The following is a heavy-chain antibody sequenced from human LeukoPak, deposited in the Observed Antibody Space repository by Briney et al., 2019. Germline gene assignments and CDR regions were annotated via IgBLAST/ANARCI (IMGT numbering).Heavy chain of an antibody. CDR3: AGGVAHCSSTSCYGIDY. Sequence: SETLSLTCTASGASISTYYWSWIRKTPGKGLEWIGHIYYSGSTIYNPSLKSRVTISVDTSKNQFSLRLSSVTAADTAVYYCAGGVAHCSSTSCYGIDYWGQGTLVTVSS. CDR2: IYYSGST. CDR1: GASISTYY. J-gene: IGHJ4*02. V-gene: IGHV4-59*01. D-gene: IGHD2-2*01.